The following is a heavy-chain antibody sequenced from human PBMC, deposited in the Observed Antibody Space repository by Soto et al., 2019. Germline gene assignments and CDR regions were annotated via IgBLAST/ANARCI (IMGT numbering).Heavy chain of an antibody. CDR3: ARGALPTATPSCFAP. V-gene: IGHV1-18*04. J-gene: IGHJ5*02. Sequence: QVQLVQSGAEVKKPGASVKVSCKASGYTFNSYGITWVRQAHGQGLEGMGWISTYNGKTNSAQQVQGRVTMTTDTSTSTAYRELRSLTSHDTAVYYCARGALPTATPSCFAPWGQGTLLTVSS. CDR1: GYTFNSYG. CDR2: ISTYNGKT. D-gene: IGHD1-26*01.